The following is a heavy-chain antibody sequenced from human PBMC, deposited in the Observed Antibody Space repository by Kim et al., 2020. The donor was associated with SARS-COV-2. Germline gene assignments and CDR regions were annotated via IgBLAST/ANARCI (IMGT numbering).Heavy chain of an antibody. J-gene: IGHJ4*02. D-gene: IGHD2-15*01. CDR3: ASGGYCSGGSCYVWLNFGY. CDR2: ISSSDSTI. V-gene: IGHV3-48*03. CDR1: GFTFSSYD. Sequence: GGSLRLSCAASGFTFSSYDMNWVRQAPGKGLEWVSYISSSDSTIYYADSVKGRFTISRDNAKNSLYLQMNSLRAEDTAVYYCASGGYCSGGSCYVWLNFGYWGQGTLVTVSS.